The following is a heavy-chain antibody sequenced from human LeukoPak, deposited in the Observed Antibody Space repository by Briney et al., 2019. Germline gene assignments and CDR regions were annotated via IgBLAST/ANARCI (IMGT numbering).Heavy chain of an antibody. CDR3: ARVPYYYDNNWFDP. D-gene: IGHD3-22*01. CDR1: GYTFTTYA. CDR2: INVGNANT. V-gene: IGHV1-3*01. Sequence: ASVKVSCKASGYTFTTYAIHWVRQAPGQRLEWMGWINVGNANTKYLQKLQGRVTITRDTSASTAYMELSTLRSEDTAVYYCARVPYYYDNNWFDPWGQGTLVTVSS. J-gene: IGHJ5*02.